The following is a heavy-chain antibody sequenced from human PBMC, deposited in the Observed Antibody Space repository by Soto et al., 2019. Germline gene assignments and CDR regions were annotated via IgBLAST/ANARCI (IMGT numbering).Heavy chain of an antibody. V-gene: IGHV1-69*13. CDR1: GVTFSSYA. Sequence: SVKVSCKASGVTFSSYAISWVRQAPGQGLEWMGGIIPIFGTANYAQKFQGRVTITADESTSTAYMELSSLRSEDTAVYYCARVIAVAGTGWFDPWGQGTLVTVSS. J-gene: IGHJ5*02. D-gene: IGHD6-19*01. CDR3: ARVIAVAGTGWFDP. CDR2: IIPIFGTA.